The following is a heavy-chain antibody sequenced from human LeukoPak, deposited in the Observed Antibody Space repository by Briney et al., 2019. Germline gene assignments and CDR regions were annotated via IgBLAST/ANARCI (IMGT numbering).Heavy chain of an antibody. D-gene: IGHD3-3*01. CDR2: IKEDGRQK. Sequence: GGSLRLSCAASGFTFSTYWMSWVRQAPGKGLEWVANIKEDGRQKFYVDSVKGRFTISRDNAKNSLYLQMNSLRAEDTAVYYCARDKEVGIFGVDWGQGTLVTVSS. CDR3: ARDKEVGIFGVD. J-gene: IGHJ4*02. V-gene: IGHV3-7*01. CDR1: GFTFSTYW.